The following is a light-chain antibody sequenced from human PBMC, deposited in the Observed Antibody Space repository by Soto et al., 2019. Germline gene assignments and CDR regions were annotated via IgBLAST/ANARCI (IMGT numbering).Light chain of an antibody. Sequence: EIVLTQSPGTLSLSPGERATLSCRASQSVSSSYLAWYQQKPGQAPRLLIYGASSRATGITDRFSGSVSGTDFTLTISRLEPEEFAVYYCQQYGSSPWTFGQGTKVEIK. CDR1: QSVSSSY. V-gene: IGKV3-20*01. CDR3: QQYGSSPWT. CDR2: GAS. J-gene: IGKJ1*01.